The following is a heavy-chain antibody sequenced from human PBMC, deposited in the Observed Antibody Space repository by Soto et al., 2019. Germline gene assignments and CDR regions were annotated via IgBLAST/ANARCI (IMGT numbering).Heavy chain of an antibody. CDR1: GFTFSTYG. CDR3: ATRRDVSYYYYGMDL. V-gene: IGHV3-23*01. Sequence: EVQLLESGGGLVQPGGSLRLSCAASGFTFSTYGMTWVRQAPGKGLEWVSAISGSGGSTHYADSLKGRFTISRDNSKNTLFLQMNSLRAEDTAVYYCATRRDVSYYYYGMDLWGQGTTVTVSS. J-gene: IGHJ6*02. CDR2: ISGSGGST.